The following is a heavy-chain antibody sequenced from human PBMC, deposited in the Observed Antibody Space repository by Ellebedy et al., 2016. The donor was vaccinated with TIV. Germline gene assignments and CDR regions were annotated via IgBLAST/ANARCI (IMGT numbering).Heavy chain of an antibody. J-gene: IGHJ5*01. CDR3: ARNPPTYNWVDS. CDR2: IYYSGDT. Sequence: PSETLSLTCTVSGGSLSRSSYYWGWFRQPPGKGLEWIGNIYYSGDTDYNPSLKSRVTMSVDTSKNQFSLNLRSVTAADTALYYCARNPPTYNWVDSWGQGTLVTVSS. CDR1: GGSLSRSSYY. V-gene: IGHV4-39*01.